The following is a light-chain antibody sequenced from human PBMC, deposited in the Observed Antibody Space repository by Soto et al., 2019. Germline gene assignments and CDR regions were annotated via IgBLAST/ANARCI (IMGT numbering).Light chain of an antibody. CDR1: QIVGSS. CDR3: QQHNTWPPLT. J-gene: IGKJ4*01. Sequence: EIVLTQSPATLSLSPGERATLSCRASQIVGSSLAWYQQRPGQAPRLLIYDASNRAAGIPARFRGSGSGTDFTLTISSLEPEDFAVYYCQQHNTWPPLTFGGGTKLEIK. CDR2: DAS. V-gene: IGKV3-11*01.